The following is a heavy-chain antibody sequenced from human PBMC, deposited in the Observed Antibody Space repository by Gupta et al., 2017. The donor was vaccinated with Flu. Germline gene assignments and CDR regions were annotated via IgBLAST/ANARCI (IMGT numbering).Heavy chain of an antibody. CDR2: ISGSGDRT. J-gene: IGHJ4*02. CDR3: AKDCSGNACYPTPDF. V-gene: IGHV3-23*01. Sequence: IYAITWVRQTPGKGLEWVSSISGSGDRTSYADSVMGRFTISRDNSKNTVFLQMSSLRGEDTALYYCAKDCSGNACYPTPDFWGQGTLVTVSA. D-gene: IGHD2-15*01. CDR1: IYA.